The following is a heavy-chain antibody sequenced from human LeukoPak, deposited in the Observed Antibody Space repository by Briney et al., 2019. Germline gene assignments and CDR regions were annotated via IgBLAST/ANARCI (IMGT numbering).Heavy chain of an antibody. V-gene: IGHV3-53*04. J-gene: IGHJ4*02. Sequence: GGSLRLSCAASGLTVSSTYMSWVRQAPGKGLEWVSIIYIGDNPHYADSVKGRFTISRHNFKNTLYLQMNSLRAEDTAVYYCARVRPWVFDYWGQGTLVTVSS. CDR1: GLTVSSTY. CDR2: IYIGDNP. CDR3: ARVRPWVFDY.